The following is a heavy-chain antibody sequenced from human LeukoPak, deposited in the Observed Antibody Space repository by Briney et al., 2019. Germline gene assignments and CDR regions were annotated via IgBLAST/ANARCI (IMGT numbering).Heavy chain of an antibody. Sequence: ASVQVSCKASGYTFTSYSMYWVRQAPGQGLEWMGIINPSGGSTSYAQKFQGRVTMTRDTSTSTVYMELSRLRSKDTAVYYCARGYYYDSSGYYPGGDNWGQGTLVTVSS. CDR1: GYTFTSYS. J-gene: IGHJ4*02. CDR3: ARGYYYDSSGYYPGGDN. CDR2: INPSGGST. V-gene: IGHV1-46*01. D-gene: IGHD3-22*01.